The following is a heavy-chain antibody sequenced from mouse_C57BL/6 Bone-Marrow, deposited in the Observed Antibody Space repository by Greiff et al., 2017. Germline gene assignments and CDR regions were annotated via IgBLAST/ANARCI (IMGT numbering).Heavy chain of an antibody. CDR3: ARGCFEY. CDR2: IDPSDSYT. J-gene: IGHJ2*01. Sequence: VQLQQPGAELVMPGASVKLSCKASGYTFTSYWMHWVKQRPGQGLEWIGEIDPSDSYTNYNQKFKGKSTLTVDKSSSAAYMQLSSLTSEDSAVYYCARGCFEYRSQGTTRAVAS. CDR1: GYTFTSYW. V-gene: IGHV1-69*01.